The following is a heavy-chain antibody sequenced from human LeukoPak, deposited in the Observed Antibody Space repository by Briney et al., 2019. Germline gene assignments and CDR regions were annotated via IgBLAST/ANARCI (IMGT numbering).Heavy chain of an antibody. J-gene: IGHJ6*03. Sequence: GGSLRLSCAASGFTFSSYEMNWVRQAPGKGLEWVSYISSSGSTIYYADSVKGRFTISRDNAKNSLCLQMNSLRAEDTAVYYCARVGPWVNPDYYYYYMDVWGKGTTVTVSS. CDR3: ARVGPWVNPDYYYYYMDV. CDR2: ISSSGSTI. D-gene: IGHD1-14*01. CDR1: GFTFSSYE. V-gene: IGHV3-48*03.